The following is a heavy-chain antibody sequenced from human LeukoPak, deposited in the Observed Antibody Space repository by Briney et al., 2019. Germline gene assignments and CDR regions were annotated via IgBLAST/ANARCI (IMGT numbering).Heavy chain of an antibody. V-gene: IGHV3-23*01. Sequence: GGSLRLSCAASGFTFSSYAMSWVRQAPGKGLEWVSGILGSGGSTFFADSLKGRFTISRDDSNNALYLQMHSLRAEDTALYYCASGPPFLKYFEYWGQGTLVTVSS. CDR1: GFTFSSYA. CDR3: ASGPPFLKYFEY. J-gene: IGHJ4*02. CDR2: ILGSGGST. D-gene: IGHD3-3*01.